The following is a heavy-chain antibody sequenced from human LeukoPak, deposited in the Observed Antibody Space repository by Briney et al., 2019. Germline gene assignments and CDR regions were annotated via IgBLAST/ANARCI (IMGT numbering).Heavy chain of an antibody. CDR3: AKDLSSSWPRDGMDV. J-gene: IGHJ6*02. V-gene: IGHV3-30*18. Sequence: GGSLRLSCAASGFTFSNYAMSWVRQTPGKGLEWVAVISYDGSNKYYADSVKGRFTISRDNSKNTLYLQMNSLRAEDTAVYYCAKDLSSSWPRDGMDVWGQGTTVTVSS. CDR1: GFTFSNYA. CDR2: ISYDGSNK. D-gene: IGHD6-13*01.